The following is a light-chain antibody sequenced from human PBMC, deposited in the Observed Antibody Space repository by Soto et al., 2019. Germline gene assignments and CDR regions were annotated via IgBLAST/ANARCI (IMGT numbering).Light chain of an antibody. Sequence: DIQMTQSPASLSASNGDRVCFTCAASQDISKFLNWYQHKPGQAPSLLIYDASKSHFGVPSRFSGSGSGTDFTFTISSLQPEDNATYYCQQYENRPYTFGPGTMVDIK. J-gene: IGKJ3*01. CDR3: QQYENRPYT. V-gene: IGKV1-33*01. CDR1: QDISKF. CDR2: DAS.